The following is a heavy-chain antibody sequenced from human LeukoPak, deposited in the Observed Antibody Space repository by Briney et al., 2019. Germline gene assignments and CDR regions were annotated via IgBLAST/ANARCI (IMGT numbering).Heavy chain of an antibody. J-gene: IGHJ4*02. CDR2: IYSTGST. CDR3: ARGIADPYSFDS. CDR1: GRAINFYY. D-gene: IGHD6-13*01. V-gene: IGHV4-4*07. Sequence: KPSETLSLTGTVSGRAINFYYWSWIRQPAGKGLEWIGRIYSTGSTNYSPSLKSRVTMSVDKSKNQFSLNLSSVTAADTAVYYCARGIADPYSFDSWGQGTLVTVSS.